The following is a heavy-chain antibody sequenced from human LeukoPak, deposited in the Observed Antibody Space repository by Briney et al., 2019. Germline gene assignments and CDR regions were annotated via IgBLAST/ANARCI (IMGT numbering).Heavy chain of an antibody. Sequence: SETLSLTCAVYDGSFSGYYCSWIRQPPGKGLEWIGEIDHSGSANYNPSLKSRVTISVDTSKNQFSLKLSSVTAADTAVYYCARTYYGSGSLYYYYYYMDVWGKGTTVTVSS. CDR1: DGSFSGYY. CDR2: IDHSGSA. D-gene: IGHD3-10*01. CDR3: ARTYYGSGSLYYYYYYMDV. J-gene: IGHJ6*03. V-gene: IGHV4-34*01.